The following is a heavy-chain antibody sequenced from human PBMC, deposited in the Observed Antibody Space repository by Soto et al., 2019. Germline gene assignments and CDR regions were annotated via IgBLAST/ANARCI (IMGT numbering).Heavy chain of an antibody. Sequence: GGSLRLSCVVSGFTFNNYGINWVRQAPGKGLQWVSSVSKSGYTYYSDSVKGRFTISRDNAKNSVSLQMNNLRAEDTAVYYCAREDSIIIPAVSDFWGQGTLVTVSS. CDR1: GFTFNNYG. D-gene: IGHD2-2*01. J-gene: IGHJ4*02. CDR2: VSKSGYT. CDR3: AREDSIIIPAVSDF. V-gene: IGHV3-21*01.